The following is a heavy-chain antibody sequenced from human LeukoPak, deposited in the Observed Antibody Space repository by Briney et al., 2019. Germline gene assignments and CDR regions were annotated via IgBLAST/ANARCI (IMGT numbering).Heavy chain of an antibody. V-gene: IGHV3-49*04. J-gene: IGHJ4*02. D-gene: IGHD6-13*01. Sequence: PGWSLRLSCTASGFIFGDYSMNWVRQAPGKGLEWVGFIRSKAYGGTAEYAASVKGRFTISRDDSKSIAYLQMNSLKTEDTAVYYCTRVGYSSSWYSVYWGQGTLVTVSS. CDR3: TRVGYSSSWYSVY. CDR2: IRSKAYGGTA. CDR1: GFIFGDYS.